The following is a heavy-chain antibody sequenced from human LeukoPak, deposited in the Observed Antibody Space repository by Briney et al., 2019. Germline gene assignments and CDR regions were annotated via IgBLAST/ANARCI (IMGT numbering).Heavy chain of an antibody. Sequence: ASVKVSCKASGYTFTSYYMHWVRQAPGQGLEWMGIINPSGGSTSYAQKFQGRVTMTRDTSTSTVYMELSSLRSEDTAVYYCASRVAGTGGLDYWAREPWSPSPQ. J-gene: IGHJ4*02. CDR1: GYTFTSYY. V-gene: IGHV1-46*01. D-gene: IGHD6-19*01. CDR2: INPSGGST. CDR3: ASRVAGTGGLDY.